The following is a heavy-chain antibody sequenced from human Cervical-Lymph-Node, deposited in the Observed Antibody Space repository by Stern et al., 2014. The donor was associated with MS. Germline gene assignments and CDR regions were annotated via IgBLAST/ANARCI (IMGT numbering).Heavy chain of an antibody. CDR1: GFNFGTSS. J-gene: IGHJ5*01. CDR3: ASTSGWFDS. CDR2: ISSSSSNI. Sequence: EVQLVESGGGLVKPGGSLTLSCAASGFNFGTSSMNWVRQAPGKGLEWVSFISSSSSNIKYADAVKGRFPISRDNAKNSLFLQMSSLRVEDTAVYYCASTSGWFDSWGQGIQVTVSS. V-gene: IGHV3-21*01.